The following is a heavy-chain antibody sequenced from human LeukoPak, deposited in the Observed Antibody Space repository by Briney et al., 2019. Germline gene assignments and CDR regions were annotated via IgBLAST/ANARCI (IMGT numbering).Heavy chain of an antibody. V-gene: IGHV4-38-2*01. CDR1: GYSVSSAYY. J-gene: IGHJ4*02. Sequence: SETLSLTCAVSGYSVSSAYYWAWIRQLPGAGLEWIGSIYPSGTTYYKSSLSSRLSISIDASRNQFSLRLSSVTAADTAMYYCARRPESPITGFDFWGQGALVAVSS. D-gene: IGHD1-14*01. CDR2: IYPSGTT. CDR3: ARRPESPITGFDF.